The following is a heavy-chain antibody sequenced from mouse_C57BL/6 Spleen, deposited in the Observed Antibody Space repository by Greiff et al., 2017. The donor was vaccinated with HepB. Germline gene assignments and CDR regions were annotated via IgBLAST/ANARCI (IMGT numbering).Heavy chain of an antibody. CDR1: GFTFSSYT. J-gene: IGHJ3*01. Sequence: EVQGVESGGGLVKPGGSLKLSCAASGFTFSSYTMSWVRQTPEKRLEWVATISGGGGNTYYPDSVKGRFTISRDNAKNTLYLQMSSLRSEDTALYYCARHGSGYYGSSYAWFAYWGQGTLVTVSA. CDR3: ARHGSGYYGSSYAWFAY. V-gene: IGHV5-9*01. CDR2: ISGGGGNT. D-gene: IGHD1-1*01.